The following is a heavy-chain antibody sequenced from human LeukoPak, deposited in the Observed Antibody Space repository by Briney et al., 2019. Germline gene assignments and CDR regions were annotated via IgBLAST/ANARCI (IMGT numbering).Heavy chain of an antibody. D-gene: IGHD3-22*01. J-gene: IGHJ3*02. V-gene: IGHV3-7*01. CDR2: IKQDGSEK. CDR3: ARYENYYDSIGGAFDI. CDR1: GFTFSSYW. Sequence: GGSLRLSCAASGFTFSSYWMSWSGQAQGKGLGWGANIKQDGSEKYYVDSVKGRFTISRDNAKNSLYLQMNSLRAEDTAVYYCARYENYYDSIGGAFDIWGQGTMVTVSS.